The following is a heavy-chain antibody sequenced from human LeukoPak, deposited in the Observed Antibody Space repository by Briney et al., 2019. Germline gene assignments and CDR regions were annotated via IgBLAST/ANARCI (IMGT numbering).Heavy chain of an antibody. CDR2: IYPGDSDT. CDR3: ARCGDGYNYGTGYN. CDR1: GYSFTTYW. V-gene: IGHV5-51*01. D-gene: IGHD5-24*01. Sequence: GESLKISCKGSGYSFTTYWIAWARQMPGKGLEWMGIIYPGDSDTRYSPSFQGQVTISADKSTSNAYLQWSSLKASDTAMYYCARCGDGYNYGTGYNWGQGTLVTVSS. J-gene: IGHJ4*02.